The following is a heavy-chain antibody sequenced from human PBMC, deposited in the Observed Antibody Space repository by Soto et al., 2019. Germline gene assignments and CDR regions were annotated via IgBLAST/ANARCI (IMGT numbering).Heavy chain of an antibody. CDR2: INHTGRT. CDR1: GGSFSGYY. V-gene: IGHV4-34*01. J-gene: IGHJ4*02. CDR3: ARYSSSQRERNGVDY. D-gene: IGHD6-6*01. Sequence: QVQLQQWGAGLLKPSETLPLTCDAYGGSFSGYYWCGFRRPPGRGREWIGEINHTGRTNYNPSINSRGTRPIDSSKKQLTLKLSSVTAADTAVYYYARYSSSQRERNGVDYWGQGTLVTVSS.